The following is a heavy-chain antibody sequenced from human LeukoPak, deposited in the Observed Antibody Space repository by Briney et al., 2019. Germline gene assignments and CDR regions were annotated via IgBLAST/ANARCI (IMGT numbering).Heavy chain of an antibody. J-gene: IGHJ4*02. D-gene: IGHD6-19*01. CDR1: GFTFSGYT. CDR2: ISSGSRYI. Sequence: PGGSLRLSCAASGFTFSGYTMNWVRQAPGKGLEWVSSISSGSRYIYYADSVKGRFTISRDNTRNSLYLQMNSLRGEDTAVYYCARDYGSGWHDFDYWGQGTLVTVSS. V-gene: IGHV3-21*01. CDR3: ARDYGSGWHDFDY.